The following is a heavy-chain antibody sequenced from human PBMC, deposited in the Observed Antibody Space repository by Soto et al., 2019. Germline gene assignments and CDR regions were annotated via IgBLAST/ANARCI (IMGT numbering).Heavy chain of an antibody. Sequence: SETLSLTCTVSGGSISSGGYYWSWIRQHPGKGLEWIGYIYCSGSTYYNPSLKSRVTISVDTSKNQFSLKLSSVTAADTAVYYCARARYSGYDYWFDPWGQGTLVTVSS. CDR3: ARARYSGYDYWFDP. V-gene: IGHV4-31*03. D-gene: IGHD5-12*01. CDR2: IYCSGST. J-gene: IGHJ5*02. CDR1: GGSISSGGYY.